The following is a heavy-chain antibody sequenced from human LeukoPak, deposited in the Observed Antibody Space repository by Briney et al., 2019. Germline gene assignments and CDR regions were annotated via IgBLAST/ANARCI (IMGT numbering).Heavy chain of an antibody. Sequence: ASVKVSCKPSGYTFTDSYIHLVRQAPGVGLQWMGWISPNNGDTKYAEDFQDRVTMTRDTSISTAYMELTGLTPDDTAVYYCVRSPIGASAYWGRGTLVTVSS. CDR1: GYTFTDSY. V-gene: IGHV1-2*02. CDR3: VRSPIGASAY. D-gene: IGHD3-10*01. CDR2: ISPNNGDT. J-gene: IGHJ4*02.